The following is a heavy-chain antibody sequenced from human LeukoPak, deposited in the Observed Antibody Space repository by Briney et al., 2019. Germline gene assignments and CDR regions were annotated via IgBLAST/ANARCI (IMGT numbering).Heavy chain of an antibody. CDR3: ARDSGYSNYGRDNWFDP. V-gene: IGHV1-2*02. J-gene: IGHJ5*02. Sequence: ASVKVSCKASGYTFTGYYMHWVRQAPGQGLEWMGWINPNSGGTNYAQKFQGRVTMTGDTSISTAYMELSRLRSDDTAVYYCARDSGYSNYGRDNWFDPWGQGTLVTVSS. D-gene: IGHD4-11*01. CDR1: GYTFTGYY. CDR2: INPNSGGT.